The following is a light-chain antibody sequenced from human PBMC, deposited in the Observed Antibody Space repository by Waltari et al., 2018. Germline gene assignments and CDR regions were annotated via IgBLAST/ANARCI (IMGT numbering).Light chain of an antibody. J-gene: IGKJ1*01. CDR3: QHYVRLPAT. CDR1: QSVSRT. Sequence: EIVLTPSPGILSLSPVERATLSCRASQSVSRTLAWYQQRPGQAPRLLIDGASSRATGIPDRFSGGGSGTDFSLTISRLEPEDFAVYYCQHYVRLPATFGQGTKVEIK. CDR2: GAS. V-gene: IGKV3-20*01.